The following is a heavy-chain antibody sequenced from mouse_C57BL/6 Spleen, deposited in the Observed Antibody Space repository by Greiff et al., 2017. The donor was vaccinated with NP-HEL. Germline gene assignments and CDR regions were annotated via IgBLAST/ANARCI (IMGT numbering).Heavy chain of an antibody. J-gene: IGHJ2*01. CDR3: ARDEGITTVVATLYYFDY. CDR1: GFTFSDYY. CDR2: INYDGSST. D-gene: IGHD1-1*01. V-gene: IGHV5-16*01. Sequence: EVKLMESEGGLVQPGSSMKLSCTASGFTFSDYYMAWVRQVPEKGLEWVANINYDGSSTYYLDSLKSRFIISRDNAKNILYLQMSSLKSEDTATYYCARDEGITTVVATLYYFDYWGQGTTLTVSS.